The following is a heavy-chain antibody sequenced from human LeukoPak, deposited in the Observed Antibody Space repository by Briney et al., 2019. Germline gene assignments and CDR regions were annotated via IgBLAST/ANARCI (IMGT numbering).Heavy chain of an antibody. Sequence: PGGSLRLSCAASGFTFDDYAMHWVRHAPGKGLEWVSGISWNSGSIGYADSVKGRFTISRDNAKNSLYLQMNSLRAEDTASYYCAKAHDYGDYFDYWGQGTLVTVSS. CDR3: AKAHDYGDYFDY. D-gene: IGHD4-17*01. J-gene: IGHJ4*02. CDR1: GFTFDDYA. CDR2: ISWNSGSI. V-gene: IGHV3-9*01.